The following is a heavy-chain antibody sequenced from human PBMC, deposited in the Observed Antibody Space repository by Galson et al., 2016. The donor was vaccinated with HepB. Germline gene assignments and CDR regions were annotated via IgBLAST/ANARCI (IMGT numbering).Heavy chain of an antibody. Sequence: SLRLSCAASGFPFSFYSMAWVRQAPGKGLEWVASIERVGSQYVDSVTGRFTISRDNTKNSLYLQMNSLRAEDTAIYYCARDPGRTTIDYAFDIWGQGTMVTVSS. D-gene: IGHD1-26*01. J-gene: IGHJ3*02. CDR1: GFPFSFYS. CDR2: IERVGSQ. CDR3: ARDPGRTTIDYAFDI. V-gene: IGHV3-7*01.